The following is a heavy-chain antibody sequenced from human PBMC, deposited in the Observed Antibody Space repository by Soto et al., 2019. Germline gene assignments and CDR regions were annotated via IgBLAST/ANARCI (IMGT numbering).Heavy chain of an antibody. J-gene: IGHJ6*02. CDR1: GGSIVTGSYY. V-gene: IGHV4-39*01. Sequence: ETVSLTCTVSGGSIVTGSYYWGWIRHPPGKGLEWLGHIYYSGNTYYPPSLKSRVTISVDTSKNQFSLRLSSVTAADTAVYYCARLPQEYNYYGMDVWGQGTTVTVSS. CDR2: IYYSGNT. CDR3: ARLPQEYNYYGMDV. D-gene: IGHD1-1*01.